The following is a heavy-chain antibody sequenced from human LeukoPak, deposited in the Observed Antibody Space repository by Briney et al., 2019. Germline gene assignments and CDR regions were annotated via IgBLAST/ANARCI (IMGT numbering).Heavy chain of an antibody. CDR1: GFTVSSNY. V-gene: IGHV3-53*01. CDR2: IYSGGST. CDR3: AREGHTVTTAFDY. D-gene: IGHD4-17*01. Sequence: GGSLRLSCAASGFTVSSNYISWVRQAPGKGLEWVSVIYSGGSTYYADSVKGRFTISRDNSKNTLYLQMNSLRAEDTAVYYCAREGHTVTTAFDYWGQGTLVTVSS. J-gene: IGHJ4*02.